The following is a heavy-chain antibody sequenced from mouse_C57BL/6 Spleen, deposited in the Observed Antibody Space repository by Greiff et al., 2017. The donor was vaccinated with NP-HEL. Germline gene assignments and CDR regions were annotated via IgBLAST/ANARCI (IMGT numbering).Heavy chain of an antibody. V-gene: IGHV1-55*01. J-gene: IGHJ3*01. Sequence: QVQLQQSGAELVKPGASVKMSCKASGYTFTSYWITWVKQRPGQGLEWIGDIYPGSGSTNYNEKFKSKATLTVDTSSSTAYMQLSSLTSEDSAVYYCASGYDYDGLAYWGQGTLVTVSA. D-gene: IGHD2-4*01. CDR1: GYTFTSYW. CDR2: IYPGSGST. CDR3: ASGYDYDGLAY.